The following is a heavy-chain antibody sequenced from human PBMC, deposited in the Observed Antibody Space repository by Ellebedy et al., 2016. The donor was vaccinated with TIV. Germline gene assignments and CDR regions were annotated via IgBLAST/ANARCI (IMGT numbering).Heavy chain of an antibody. CDR3: ATDGSYGDYLSPAHAFEN. CDR1: RFSFRSYW. Sequence: GGSLRLSCAASRFSFRSYWTTWVRQAPGKGLEWVANINKDGSQKYSVGSVRGRFTISRDNAKDSLYLQMNSLRAEDTAVYYCATDGSYGDYLSPAHAFENWGQGTVVIVSS. D-gene: IGHD4-17*01. CDR2: INKDGSQK. J-gene: IGHJ3*02. V-gene: IGHV3-7*01.